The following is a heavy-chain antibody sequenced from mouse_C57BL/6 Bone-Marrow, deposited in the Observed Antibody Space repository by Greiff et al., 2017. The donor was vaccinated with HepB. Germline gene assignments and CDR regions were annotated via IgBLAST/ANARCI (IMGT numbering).Heavy chain of an antibody. V-gene: IGHV1-69*01. CDR3: ARDYYGSSPFAY. CDR2: IDPSDSYT. CDR1: GYTFTSYW. Sequence: VQLQQPGAELVIPGASVKLSCKASGYTFTSYWMHWVKQRPGQGLEWIGEIDPSDSYTNYNQKFKGKSTLTVDKSSSTAYMQLSSLTSEDSAVYYCARDYYGSSPFAYWGQGTLVTVSA. J-gene: IGHJ3*01. D-gene: IGHD1-1*01.